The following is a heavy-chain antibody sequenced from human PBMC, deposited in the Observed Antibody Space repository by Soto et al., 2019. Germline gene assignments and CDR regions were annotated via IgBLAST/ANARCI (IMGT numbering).Heavy chain of an antibody. CDR3: ARDRSLIFAVPPYGMDV. J-gene: IGHJ6*02. CDR2: ISESGGTT. CDR1: GFTFSSHE. V-gene: IGHV3-48*03. D-gene: IGHD3-3*01. Sequence: GGSLRLSCVVSGFTFSSHEMNWVRQAPGKGPEWVSKISESGGTTSYADSVKGRFTISRDNARDSLYLHMDSLRAEDTAVYYCARDRSLIFAVPPYGMDVWGQGTTVTVSS.